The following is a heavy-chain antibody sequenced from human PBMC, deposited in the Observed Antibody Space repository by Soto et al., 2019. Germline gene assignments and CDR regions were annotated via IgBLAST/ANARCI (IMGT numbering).Heavy chain of an antibody. CDR1: GYTFTSYG. J-gene: IGHJ4*02. Sequence: ASVKVSCKASGYTFTSYGISWVRQAPGQGLEWMGWISIYNGNTNYAQKLQGRVTMTTDTSTSTVYMELSSLRSEDTAVYYCARDDSGFSGSHYIDYFNYWGQGALVTVSS. CDR2: ISIYNGNT. CDR3: ARDDSGFSGSHYIDYFNY. V-gene: IGHV1-18*01. D-gene: IGHD1-26*01.